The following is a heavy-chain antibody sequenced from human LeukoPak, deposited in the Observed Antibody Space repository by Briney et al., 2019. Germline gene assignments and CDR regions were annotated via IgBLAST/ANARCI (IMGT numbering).Heavy chain of an antibody. CDR2: ISGSGGFT. CDR1: GFTFSTYA. J-gene: IGHJ4*02. V-gene: IGHV3-23*01. CDR3: ARHHGSGSYFLYSFDY. D-gene: IGHD3-10*01. Sequence: PGGSLRLSCAASGFTFSTYAMSWVRQAPGKGLEWVSSISGSGGFTYYADSVKGRFTISRDNSKNTLYLQMNSLRAEDTPVYYCARHHGSGSYFLYSFDYWGQGTLVTVSS.